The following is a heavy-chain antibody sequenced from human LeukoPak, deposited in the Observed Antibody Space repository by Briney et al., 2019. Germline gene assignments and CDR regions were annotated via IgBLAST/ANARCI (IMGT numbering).Heavy chain of an antibody. CDR2: IIPIFGTA. Sequence: GASVKVSCKASGGTFSSYAISWVRQAPGQGLEWMGGIIPIFGTANYAQKFQGRVTITADESTSTAYMELSSLRSEDTAVYYCAIGLGYCSSTRCSLTRVFDIWGQGTMVTVSS. V-gene: IGHV1-69*13. CDR1: GGTFSSYA. J-gene: IGHJ3*02. D-gene: IGHD2-2*01. CDR3: AIGLGYCSSTRCSLTRVFDI.